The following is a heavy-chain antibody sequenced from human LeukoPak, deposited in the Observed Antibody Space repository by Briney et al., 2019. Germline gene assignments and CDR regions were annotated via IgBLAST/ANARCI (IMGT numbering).Heavy chain of an antibody. Sequence: SETLSLTCTVSGGSISSYYWSWIRQPAGKGLEWIGRIYTSGSTNYNPSLKSRVTISLDKSNNQLSLKVNSVTAADTAVYYCARDSSPYGSSRYFDYWGQGTLATVSS. CDR3: ARDSSPYGSSRYFDY. J-gene: IGHJ4*02. CDR1: GGSISSYY. D-gene: IGHD6-13*01. V-gene: IGHV4-4*07. CDR2: IYTSGST.